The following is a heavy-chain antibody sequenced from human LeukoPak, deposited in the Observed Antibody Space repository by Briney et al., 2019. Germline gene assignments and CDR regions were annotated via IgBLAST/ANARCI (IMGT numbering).Heavy chain of an antibody. Sequence: PGGSLRLSCAASGFTFSSFAMSWVRQAPGKGLEWVSAVSGSGGSTYYADSVKGRFTISRDNSKNTLYLQMNSLRAEDTAVYYCAKARSSTVTTSFDYWSQGTLVTVSS. D-gene: IGHD4-17*01. CDR1: GFTFSSFA. CDR2: VSGSGGST. J-gene: IGHJ4*02. V-gene: IGHV3-23*01. CDR3: AKARSSTVTTSFDY.